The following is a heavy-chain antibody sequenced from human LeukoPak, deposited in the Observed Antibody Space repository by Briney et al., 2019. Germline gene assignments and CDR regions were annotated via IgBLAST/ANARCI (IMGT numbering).Heavy chain of an antibody. CDR1: GFTFSSYN. D-gene: IGHD6-6*01. Sequence: GGPLRLSCAASGFTFSSYNMNWVRQAPGKGLEWVSFISTSNSYIYYADSVKGRFTISRDNAKNSLYLQMNSLRAEDTAVYYCARGEWSSSPFDFWGQGTLVTVSS. CDR2: ISTSNSYI. J-gene: IGHJ4*02. V-gene: IGHV3-21*01. CDR3: ARGEWSSSPFDF.